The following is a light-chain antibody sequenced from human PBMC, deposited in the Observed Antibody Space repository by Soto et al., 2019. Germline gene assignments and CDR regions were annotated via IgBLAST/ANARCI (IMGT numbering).Light chain of an antibody. CDR2: TDY. Sequence: QSVLTQPPSASGTPGQRVIISCSESNSNIGTYTVNWYQQLPGTAPKLLIYTDYQRPSGVPDRFSGSKSGTSASLAISGLQSEDEADYYCASWDDSLSGGVFGGGTKVTVL. CDR3: ASWDDSLSGGV. V-gene: IGLV1-44*01. CDR1: NSNIGTYT. J-gene: IGLJ3*02.